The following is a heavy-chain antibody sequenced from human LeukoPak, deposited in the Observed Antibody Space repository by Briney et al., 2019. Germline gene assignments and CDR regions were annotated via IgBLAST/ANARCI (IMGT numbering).Heavy chain of an antibody. D-gene: IGHD3-3*01. Sequence: ASVKVSCKASGYTFTSYGISWVRQAPGQGLEWMGWISAYNGNTNYAQKLQGRVTMTTDTSTSTAYMELRSLRSDDTAVYYCARSGLRFLDPYGMDVWGQGTTVTVSS. V-gene: IGHV1-18*01. CDR1: GYTFTSYG. CDR2: ISAYNGNT. CDR3: ARSGLRFLDPYGMDV. J-gene: IGHJ6*02.